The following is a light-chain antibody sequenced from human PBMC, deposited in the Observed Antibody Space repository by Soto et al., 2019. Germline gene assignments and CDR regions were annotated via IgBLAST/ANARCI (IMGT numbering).Light chain of an antibody. CDR2: GAS. J-gene: IGKJ2*01. Sequence: EIVMTQSPATLSVSPGERATLSCRASQSVSSNLAWYQQKPGQALRLLIYGASTRATGIPARFSGSGSGTAFTLTISSLQSEDFAVYYCQQYNKWPPYTFGQGTKLEIK. V-gene: IGKV3-15*01. CDR1: QSVSSN. CDR3: QQYNKWPPYT.